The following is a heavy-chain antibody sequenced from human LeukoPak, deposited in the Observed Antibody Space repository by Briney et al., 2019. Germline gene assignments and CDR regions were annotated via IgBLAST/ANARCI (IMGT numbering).Heavy chain of an antibody. CDR2: ISGSGGST. J-gene: IGHJ6*03. CDR1: GFTFSSYA. V-gene: IGHV3-23*01. CDR3: AKVAGCSSTSCYTRSYYYYYMDV. Sequence: GGSLRLSCAASGFTFSSYATTWVRQAPGKGLEWVSVISGSGGSTYYADSVKGRFTISRDNSKNTLYLQMNSLRAEDTAVYYCAKVAGCSSTSCYTRSYYYYYMDVWGKGTTVTVSS. D-gene: IGHD2-2*02.